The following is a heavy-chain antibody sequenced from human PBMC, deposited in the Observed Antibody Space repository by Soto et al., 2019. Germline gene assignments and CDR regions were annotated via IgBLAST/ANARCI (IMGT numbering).Heavy chain of an antibody. D-gene: IGHD6-19*01. CDR3: ARSVEWLASFDY. V-gene: IGHV1-8*01. J-gene: IGHJ4*02. CDR1: GYTFTSYD. Sequence: QVQLVQSGAEVKKPGASVKVSCKASGYTFTSYDINWVRQATGQGLEWMGWMNPNSGNTGYAHKFQGRVTMTRNTSISTAYTELSSLRSDDTAVYYCARSVEWLASFDYWGQGTLVTVSS. CDR2: MNPNSGNT.